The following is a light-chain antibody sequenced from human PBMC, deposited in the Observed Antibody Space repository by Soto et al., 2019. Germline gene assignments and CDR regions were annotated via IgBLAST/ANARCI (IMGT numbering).Light chain of an antibody. CDR2: ATS. CDR3: QKYNSSPLT. Sequence: DVQMTQSPSSLSVFVGDRVTITCRASQGINPYLAWFQQKPGKVPKLLIYATSTLKSGVPTRFSGSGSGTDFTLTINSLEPEDVGTYYCQKYNSSPLTFGGGTKVAIK. V-gene: IGKV1-27*01. J-gene: IGKJ4*01. CDR1: QGINPY.